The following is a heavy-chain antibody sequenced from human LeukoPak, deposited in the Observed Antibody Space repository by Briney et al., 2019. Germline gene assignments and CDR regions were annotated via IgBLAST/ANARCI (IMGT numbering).Heavy chain of an antibody. CDR3: ARRTYFDL. Sequence: SETLSLTSTVSGGSISNYYWSWVRQPPGKGLEWIGYIYYSGSTTYNPSLKSRVTISVDTSKNQFSLKLSSVTAADTAVYYCARRTYFDLWGRGTLVTVSS. V-gene: IGHV4-59*08. CDR2: IYYSGST. CDR1: GGSISNYY. J-gene: IGHJ2*01.